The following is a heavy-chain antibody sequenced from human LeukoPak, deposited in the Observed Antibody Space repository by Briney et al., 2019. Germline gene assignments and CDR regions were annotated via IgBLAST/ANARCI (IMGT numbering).Heavy chain of an antibody. CDR2: IKQDGSEK. V-gene: IGHV3-7*01. CDR3: ARVRDSSSHMDV. Sequence: GGSLRLSCAASGFTFSSYSMNWVRQAPGKGLEWVANIKQDGSEKYYVDSVKGRFTISRDNAKNSLYLQMNSLRAEDTAVYYCARVRDSSSHMDVWGKGAPVTVSS. CDR1: GFTFSSYS. J-gene: IGHJ6*03. D-gene: IGHD6-6*01.